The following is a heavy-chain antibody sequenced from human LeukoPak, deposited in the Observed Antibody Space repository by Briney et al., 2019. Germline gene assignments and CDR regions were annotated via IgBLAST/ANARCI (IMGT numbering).Heavy chain of an antibody. Sequence: PSETLSLTCTVSGGSISSYYWSWIRQPPGKGLEWIGYIYYSGSTNYNPSLKSRVTISVDTPKNQFSLKLSSVTAADTAVYYCARRPRGYGMDVWGQGTTVTVSS. V-gene: IGHV4-59*01. D-gene: IGHD3-10*01. J-gene: IGHJ6*02. CDR3: ARRPRGYGMDV. CDR2: IYYSGST. CDR1: GGSISSYY.